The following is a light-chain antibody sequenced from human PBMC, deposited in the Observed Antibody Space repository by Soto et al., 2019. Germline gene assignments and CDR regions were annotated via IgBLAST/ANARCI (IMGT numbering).Light chain of an antibody. CDR1: SSDVGGYNY. V-gene: IGLV2-14*01. CDR2: DVS. CDR3: SSYTSSRTLVV. J-gene: IGLJ2*01. Sequence: QSALTQPASVSGSPGQSITISCTGTSSDVGGYNYVSWYQQHPGKAPKLMINDVSNRPSGVSNRFSGSKSGNTASLTISGLQAEDEADSYCSSYTSSRTLVVFGGGTKLTVL.